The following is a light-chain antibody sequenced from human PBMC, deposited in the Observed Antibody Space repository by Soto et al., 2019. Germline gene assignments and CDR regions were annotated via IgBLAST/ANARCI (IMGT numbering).Light chain of an antibody. J-gene: IGLJ1*01. CDR3: SSYTSSSTRV. CDR2: EVD. Sequence: QSALTQPASVSGSPGQSITISCTGTSSDVGGYNYVSWYQQHPGKAPKLMIYEVDNRPSGVSNRFSGSKSDNTASLTISGLQAEDEADYYCSSYTSSSTRVFGTGTKLTVL. CDR1: SSDVGGYNY. V-gene: IGLV2-14*01.